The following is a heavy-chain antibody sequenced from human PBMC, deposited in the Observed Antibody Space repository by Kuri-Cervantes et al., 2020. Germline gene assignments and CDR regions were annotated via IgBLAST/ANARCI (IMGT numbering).Heavy chain of an antibody. D-gene: IGHD3-3*01. V-gene: IGHV3-33*08. CDR1: GFTFWAYG. CDR3: TRDDSRSDYYYYYMDV. Sequence: GGSLRLSCAASGFTFWAYGMHWVRQAPGKGLEWVAFIGYDGSDKYYADSVKGRFTISRDNSKNTVYLQMNSLRVEDTAVYYCTRDDSRSDYYYYYMDVWGKGTTVTVSS. CDR2: IGYDGSDK. J-gene: IGHJ6*03.